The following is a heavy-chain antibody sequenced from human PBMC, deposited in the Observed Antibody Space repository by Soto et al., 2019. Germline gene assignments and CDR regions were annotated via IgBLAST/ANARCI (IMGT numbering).Heavy chain of an antibody. CDR2: ARSKTDGGTT. Sequence: GSLRLSCAASGITFTNAWMNWVRQAPGKGLEWVGRARSKTDGGTTDYAGPVKGRFTISRDDSENTLYLQMKGLTSEDTAVYYCVSSAPYSTSSEDIYWGQGTLVTVSS. D-gene: IGHD6-6*01. CDR3: VSSAPYSTSSEDIY. CDR1: GITFTNAW. V-gene: IGHV3-15*07. J-gene: IGHJ4*02.